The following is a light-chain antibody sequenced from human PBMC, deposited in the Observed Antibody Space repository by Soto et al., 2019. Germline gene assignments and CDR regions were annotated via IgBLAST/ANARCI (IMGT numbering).Light chain of an antibody. CDR1: ASNIGADYD. Sequence: QSALTQPPSVSGAPGQRVTISCTGSASNIGADYDVHWYQHLPGTAPKLLIYGNNNRPSGVPERFSGSKSGASASLAITGLRAEDEADYYCQSYDNSLFLVFGGGTKLTVL. V-gene: IGLV1-40*03. CDR3: QSYDNSLFLV. CDR2: GNN. J-gene: IGLJ2*01.